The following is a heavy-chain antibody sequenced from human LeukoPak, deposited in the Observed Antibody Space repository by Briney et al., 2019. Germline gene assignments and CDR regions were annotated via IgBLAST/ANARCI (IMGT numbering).Heavy chain of an antibody. V-gene: IGHV3-48*01. D-gene: IGHD6-19*01. CDR1: GFTFSSYS. CDR3: ARDQDYHPGYSSGWYY. J-gene: IGHJ4*02. CDR2: ISSSSSTI. Sequence: GGSLRLSCAASGFTFSSYSVNWVRQAPGKGLEWVSYISSSSSTIYYADSVKGRFTISRDNAKNSLYLQMNSLRAEDTAVYYCARDQDYHPGYSSGWYYWGQGTLVTVSS.